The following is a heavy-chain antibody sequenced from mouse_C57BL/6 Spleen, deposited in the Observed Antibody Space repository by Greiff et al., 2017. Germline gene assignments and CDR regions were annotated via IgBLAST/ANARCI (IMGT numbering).Heavy chain of an antibody. V-gene: IGHV1-80*01. Sequence: QVHVKQSGAELVKPGASVKISCKASGYAFSSYWMNWVKQRPGKGLEWIGQIYPGGGDTNYTGKVKGQATLTADNASSTAYLQLSSLTSEDSAVYYCARRAVVDWYFWVWGTGATVTV. CDR2: IYPGGGDT. CDR3: ARRAVVDWYFWV. J-gene: IGHJ1*03. D-gene: IGHD1-1*01. CDR1: GYAFSSYW.